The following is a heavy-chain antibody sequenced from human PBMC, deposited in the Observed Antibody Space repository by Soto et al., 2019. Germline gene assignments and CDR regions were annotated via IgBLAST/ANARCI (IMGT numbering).Heavy chain of an antibody. V-gene: IGHV3-23*01. CDR2: ISGSGGST. D-gene: IGHD3-10*01. CDR3: AKGAVVRGVYDLDY. Sequence: EVQLLESGGGLVQPGGSLRLSCAASGFTFSSYAMNWVRQAPGKGLEWVSAISGSGGSTYHADSVKGRFTISRDNSKNTLYLQMNSLRAEDTAVYYCAKGAVVRGVYDLDYWGQGTLVTVSS. CDR1: GFTFSSYA. J-gene: IGHJ4*02.